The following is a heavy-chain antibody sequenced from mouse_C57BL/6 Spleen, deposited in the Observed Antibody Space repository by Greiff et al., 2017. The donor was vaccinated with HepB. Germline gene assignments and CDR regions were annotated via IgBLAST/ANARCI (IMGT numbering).Heavy chain of an antibody. Sequence: EVQVVESGAELVKPGASVKLSCTASGFNIKDYYMHWVKQRTEQGLEWIGRIDPEDGETKYAPKFQGKATITADTSSNTAYLQLSSLTSEDTAVYYCAREDLLLRSFDYWGQGTTLTVSS. CDR1: GFNIKDYY. CDR3: AREDLLLRSFDY. D-gene: IGHD1-1*01. J-gene: IGHJ2*01. CDR2: IDPEDGET. V-gene: IGHV14-2*01.